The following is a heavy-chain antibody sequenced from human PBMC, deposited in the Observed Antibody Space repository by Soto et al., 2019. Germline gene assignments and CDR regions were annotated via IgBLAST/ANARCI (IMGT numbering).Heavy chain of an antibody. D-gene: IGHD3-10*01. Sequence: GGSLRLSCAASGFTFSDYYMSWIRQAPGKGLEWVSYISSSGSTIYYADSVKGRFTISRDNAKNSLYLQMNSLRAEDTAVYYCARGNGSGSYILYWFDYWGQGTLVTVSS. CDR1: GFTFSDYY. V-gene: IGHV3-11*01. CDR3: ARGNGSGSYILYWFDY. CDR2: ISSSGSTI. J-gene: IGHJ4*02.